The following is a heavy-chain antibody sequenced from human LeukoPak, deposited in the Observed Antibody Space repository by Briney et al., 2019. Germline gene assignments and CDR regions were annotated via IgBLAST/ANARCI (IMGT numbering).Heavy chain of an antibody. CDR2: IYYSGST. D-gene: IGHD3-22*01. J-gene: IGHJ4*02. CDR3: ARHHPYSSGYYRKQQGLDY. CDR1: GGSISSYY. V-gene: IGHV4-59*08. Sequence: SETLSLTCTVSGGSISSYYWSWIRQPPGKGLEWIGYIYYSGSTNYNPSLKSRVTISVDTSKNQFSLKLSSVTAADTAVYYCARHHPYSSGYYRKQQGLDYWGQGTLVTVSS.